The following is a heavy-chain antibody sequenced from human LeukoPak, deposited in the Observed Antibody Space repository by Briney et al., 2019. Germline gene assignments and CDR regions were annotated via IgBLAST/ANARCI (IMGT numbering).Heavy chain of an antibody. V-gene: IGHV3-23*01. CDR1: GFTFSSYA. CDR3: AKDSSYGCFDY. Sequence: GASLRLSCAASGFTFSSYAVSWVSQARGKGLEWVSAISGSGGSTYYADSVKGRFTISRDNSKNTLYLQMNSLRAEDTAVYYCAKDSSYGCFDYWGQGTLVTVSS. J-gene: IGHJ4*02. CDR2: ISGSGGST. D-gene: IGHD5-18*01.